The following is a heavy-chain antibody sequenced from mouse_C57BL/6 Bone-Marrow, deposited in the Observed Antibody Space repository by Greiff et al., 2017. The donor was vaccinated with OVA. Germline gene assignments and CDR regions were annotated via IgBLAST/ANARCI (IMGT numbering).Heavy chain of an antibody. CDR1: CYTFTSYW. V-gene: IGHV1-74*01. Sequence: QVQLKQPGAELVKPGASVKVSCKASCYTFTSYWMHWVKQRPGQGLEWIGSIHPSDSDTNYNQKFKGKATLTVDKSSSTAYMQLSSLTSEDSAVYYCAIRGGEYWGQGTTLTVAS. CDR3: AIRGGEY. CDR2: IHPSDSDT. J-gene: IGHJ2*01.